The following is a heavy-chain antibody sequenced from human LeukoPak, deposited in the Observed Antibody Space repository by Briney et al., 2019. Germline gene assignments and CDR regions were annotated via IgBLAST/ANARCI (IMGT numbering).Heavy chain of an antibody. CDR3: ARGIAAAGEKGPGWFDP. D-gene: IGHD6-13*01. CDR1: GGTFSSYA. V-gene: IGHV1-69*13. J-gene: IGHJ5*02. CDR2: IIPIFGTA. Sequence: SVKVSCKASGGTFSSYAISWVRQAPGQGLEWMGGIIPIFGTANYAQKFQGRVTITADESTSTAYMELRSLRSDDTAVYYCARGIAAAGEKGPGWFDPWGQGTLVTVSS.